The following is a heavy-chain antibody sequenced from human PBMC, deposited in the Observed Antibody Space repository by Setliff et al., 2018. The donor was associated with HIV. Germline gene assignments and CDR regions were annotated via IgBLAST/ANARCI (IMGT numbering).Heavy chain of an antibody. V-gene: IGHV1-2*02. Sequence: ASVKVSCKASGYTFTDNYIHWVRQAPGQGLEWMAWINSASGGTNYAQNFQGRVTVTRETSINTVYLEVNGLKSDDTAVCYCARDYTHVFDIWGQGTMVTVSS. J-gene: IGHJ3*02. CDR1: GYTFTDNY. CDR2: INSASGGT. CDR3: ARDYTHVFDI.